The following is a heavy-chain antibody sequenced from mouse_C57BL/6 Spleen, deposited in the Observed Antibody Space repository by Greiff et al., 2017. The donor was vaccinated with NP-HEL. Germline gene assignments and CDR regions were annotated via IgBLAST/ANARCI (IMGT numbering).Heavy chain of an antibody. CDR2: IYPYSGST. V-gene: IGHV1-64*01. CDR3: ARFPSYTTVVADAMDY. CDR1: GYTFPRYW. D-gene: IGHD1-1*01. J-gene: IGHJ4*01. Sequence: VPLQPPGAELVKPGASVKLSCKASGYTFPRYWMHWVKQRPGQGLEWIGKIYPYSGSTKYNEKFKSKATLTVDKSSSSAYMQLSSLTSEDSAVYYCARFPSYTTVVADAMDYWGQGTSVTVSS.